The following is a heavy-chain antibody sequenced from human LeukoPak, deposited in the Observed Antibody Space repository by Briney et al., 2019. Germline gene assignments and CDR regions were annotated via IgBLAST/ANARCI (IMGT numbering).Heavy chain of an antibody. Sequence: SETLSLTCTVSGGSISSYYWSWIRQPPGKGLEWIGYIYYSGSTNYNPSLKSRISISVDTSKNQFSLKLSSVTAADTAVYYCARAKAGYSSSWFPYYYYMDVWGKGTTVTVSS. CDR2: IYYSGST. J-gene: IGHJ6*03. CDR3: ARAKAGYSSSWFPYYYYMDV. CDR1: GGSISSYY. V-gene: IGHV4-59*01. D-gene: IGHD6-13*01.